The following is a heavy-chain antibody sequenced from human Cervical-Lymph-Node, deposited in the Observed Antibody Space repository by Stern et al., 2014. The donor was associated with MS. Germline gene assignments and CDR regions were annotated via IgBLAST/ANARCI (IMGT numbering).Heavy chain of an antibody. CDR3: VVPAANFDY. CDR2: ISYDGSNK. J-gene: IGHJ4*02. V-gene: IGHV3-30*01. D-gene: IGHD2-2*01. Sequence: QDQLVQSGGGVVQPGRSLRLSCAASGFTFSSYAMHWVRQAPGKGLEWVAVISYDGSNKYYADSVKGRFTISRDNSKNTLYLQMNSLRAEDTAVYYCVVPAANFDYWGQGTLVTVSS. CDR1: GFTFSSYA.